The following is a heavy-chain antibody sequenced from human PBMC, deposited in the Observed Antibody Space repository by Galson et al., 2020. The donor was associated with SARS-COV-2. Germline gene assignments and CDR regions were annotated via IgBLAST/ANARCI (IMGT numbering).Heavy chain of an antibody. D-gene: IGHD3-16*01. J-gene: IGHJ6*02. CDR1: GYTFTSYG. CDR3: ARYFVGGRAEYYYYGMDV. V-gene: IGHV1-18*01. Sequence: ASVKVSCKASGYTFTSYGISWVRQAPGQGLEWMGWISAYNGNTNYAQKLQGRVTMTTDTSTSTAYMELRSLRSDDTAVYYCARYFVGGRAEYYYYGMDVWGQGTTVTVSS. CDR2: ISAYNGNT.